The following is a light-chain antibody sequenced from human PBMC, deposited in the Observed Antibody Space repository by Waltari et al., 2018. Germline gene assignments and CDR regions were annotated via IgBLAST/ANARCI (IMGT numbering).Light chain of an antibody. CDR3: QQYYNTPFT. CDR2: WAS. Sequence: DIVMTQSPDSLAVSLGERATINCKSSQSVLYSSNNKNYLTWYQKKPGQPPKLLIYWASTRESGVPDRFSGSGSGTDFTLTISSLQAEDVAVYYCQQYYNTPFTFGPGTTVDFK. CDR1: QSVLYSSNNKNY. V-gene: IGKV4-1*01. J-gene: IGKJ3*01.